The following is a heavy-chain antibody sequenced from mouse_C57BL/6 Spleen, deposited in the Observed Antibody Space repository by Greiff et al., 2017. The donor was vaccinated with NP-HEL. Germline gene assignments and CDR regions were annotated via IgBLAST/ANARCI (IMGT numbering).Heavy chain of an antibody. Sequence: VQLKESGPVLVKPGASVKMSCKASGYTFTDYYMNWVKQSHGKSLEWIGVINPYNGGTSYNQKFKGKATLTVDKSSSTAYMELNSLTSEDSAVYYCARGDLGDYWGQGTTLTVSS. CDR2: INPYNGGT. V-gene: IGHV1-19*01. CDR1: GYTFTDYY. D-gene: IGHD2-10*02. J-gene: IGHJ2*01. CDR3: ARGDLGDY.